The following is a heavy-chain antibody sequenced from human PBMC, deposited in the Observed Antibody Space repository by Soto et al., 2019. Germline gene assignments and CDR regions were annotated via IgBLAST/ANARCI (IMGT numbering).Heavy chain of an antibody. CDR1: GYTFTGYY. J-gene: IGHJ6*03. CDR3: ARQAGYYYYMDV. Sequence: GASVKVSCKASGYTFTGYYMHWVRQAPGQGPEWMGWINPNTGGTNYAQKFQGWVTMTRDTSISTVYMELSRLRSDDTAVYYCARQAGYYYYMDVWGKGTTVTVSS. V-gene: IGHV1-2*04. CDR2: INPNTGGT.